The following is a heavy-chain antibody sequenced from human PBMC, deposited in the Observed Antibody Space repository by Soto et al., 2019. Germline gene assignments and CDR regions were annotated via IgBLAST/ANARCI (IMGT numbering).Heavy chain of an antibody. Sequence: GGSLRLSCAVSGFTFSSHAMHWVRQAPGKGLEWVAVIWYDGSNKYYADSVKGRFTISRDNAKNSLYLQMNSLRAEDTAVYYCARDQPGYSYGYGLGYWGQGTLVTVSS. J-gene: IGHJ4*02. CDR2: IWYDGSNK. CDR1: GFTFSSHA. V-gene: IGHV3-33*08. D-gene: IGHD5-18*01. CDR3: ARDQPGYSYGYGLGY.